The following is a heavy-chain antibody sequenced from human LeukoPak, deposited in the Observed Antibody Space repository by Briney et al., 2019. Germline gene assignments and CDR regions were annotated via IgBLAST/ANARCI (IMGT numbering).Heavy chain of an antibody. CDR2: INPSGGST. Sequence: ASVKVSCKASGYTFTSYYMHWVRQAPGQGLEWMGIINPSGGSTSYAQKFQGRVTMTRDTSTSTVYMELSSLRSEDTAVYYCARGEEAWFGELLGWLDPWGQGTLVTVSS. V-gene: IGHV1-46*01. D-gene: IGHD3-10*01. J-gene: IGHJ5*02. CDR3: ARGEEAWFGELLGWLDP. CDR1: GYTFTSYY.